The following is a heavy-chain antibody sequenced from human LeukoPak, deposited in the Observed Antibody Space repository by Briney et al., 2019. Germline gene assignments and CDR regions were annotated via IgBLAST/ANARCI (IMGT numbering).Heavy chain of an antibody. V-gene: IGHV4-34*01. CDR3: ARRWNYGRNYYIDA. J-gene: IGHJ6*03. Sequence: SSETLSLTCAVYGGSFSNYYWSWIRQPPGKGLEWIGEINDSGRINYNPSLMSRVTVSVDTSKNQFSLRLTSVTATDTAVYYCARRWNYGRNYYIDAWGYGATVSVSS. D-gene: IGHD1-7*01. CDR1: GGSFSNYY. CDR2: INDSGRI.